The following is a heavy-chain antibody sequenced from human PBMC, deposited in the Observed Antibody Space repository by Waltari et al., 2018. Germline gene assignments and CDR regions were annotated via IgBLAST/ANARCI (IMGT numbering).Heavy chain of an antibody. D-gene: IGHD1-26*01. CDR1: GFTFDDYA. Sequence: EVQLVESGGGLVQPGRSLRLSCAASGFTFDDYAMHWVRQAPGKGLEWVSGISWNSGNIGYADSVKGRFTISRDNAKNSLYLQMNSLGTGDTALYYCAKGHSGSYGLDSWGQGTLVTVSP. J-gene: IGHJ4*02. CDR2: ISWNSGNI. CDR3: AKGHSGSYGLDS. V-gene: IGHV3-9*01.